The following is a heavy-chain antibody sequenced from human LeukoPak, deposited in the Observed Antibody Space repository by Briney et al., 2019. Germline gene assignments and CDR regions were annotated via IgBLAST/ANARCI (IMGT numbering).Heavy chain of an antibody. D-gene: IGHD2-15*01. CDR3: ARGRGPTRYCSGGSCYFFPYYFDY. Sequence: PSETLSLTCTVSGGSISSSYYYWGWIRQPPGKGLEWIGSIYYSGSTYYNPSLKSRVTISVDTSKNQFSLKLSSVTAADTAVYYCARGRGPTRYCSGGSCYFFPYYFDYWGQGTLVTVSS. V-gene: IGHV4-39*07. CDR1: GGSISSSYYY. CDR2: IYYSGST. J-gene: IGHJ4*02.